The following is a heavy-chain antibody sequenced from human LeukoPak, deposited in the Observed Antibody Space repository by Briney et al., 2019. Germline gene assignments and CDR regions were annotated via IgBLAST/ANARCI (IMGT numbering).Heavy chain of an antibody. CDR1: GFTFSSYS. V-gene: IGHV3-21*01. Sequence: GGSLRLSCAASGFTFSSYSMNWVRQAPGKGLEWVSSVSSSSSYIYYADSVKGRFTISRDNAKNSLYLQMNSLRAEDTAVYYCARDSERGDYDFWSGYYNWPAGYYYGMDVWGQGTTVTVSS. CDR3: ARDSERGDYDFWSGYYNWPAGYYYGMDV. D-gene: IGHD3-3*01. CDR2: VSSSSSYI. J-gene: IGHJ6*02.